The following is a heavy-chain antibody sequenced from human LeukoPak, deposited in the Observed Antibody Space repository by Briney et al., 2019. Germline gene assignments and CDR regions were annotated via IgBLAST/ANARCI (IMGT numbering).Heavy chain of an antibody. J-gene: IGHJ4*02. Sequence: SETLSLTCTVSGGSISSYYWSWIRQPPGKGLEWIGYIYYSGSTNYNPSLTSRVTISVDTSKNQFSLKLSSVTAADTAVYYCARDRGDYDFWSGYDYWGQGTLVTVSS. CDR1: GGSISSYY. V-gene: IGHV4-59*01. D-gene: IGHD3-3*01. CDR3: ARDRGDYDFWSGYDY. CDR2: IYYSGST.